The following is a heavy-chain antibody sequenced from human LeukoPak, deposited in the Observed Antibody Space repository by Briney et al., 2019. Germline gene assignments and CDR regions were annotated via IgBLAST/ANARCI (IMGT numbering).Heavy chain of an antibody. CDR3: ARDPTSGGSNWFDP. D-gene: IGHD3-10*01. V-gene: IGHV3-33*01. J-gene: IGHJ5*02. CDR2: IWHDGSKK. CDR1: GFTFSIYG. Sequence: GRSLRLSCAASGFTFSIYGFHWVRQAPGKGLEWVAVIWHDGSKKYYADSVKGRFTFSRDDSKNTLFLQLNSLRAEDTAVYYCARDPTSGGSNWFDPWGQGTLVTVSS.